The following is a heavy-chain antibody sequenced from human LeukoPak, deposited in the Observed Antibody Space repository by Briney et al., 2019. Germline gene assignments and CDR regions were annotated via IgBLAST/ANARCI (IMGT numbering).Heavy chain of an antibody. V-gene: IGHV4-59*01. CDR1: GGSISSYY. J-gene: IGHJ4*02. CDR2: IYYSGST. Sequence: PSETLSLTCTVSGGSISSYYWSWIRQPPGKGLEWIGYIYYSGSTNYNPSLKSRVTISVDTSKNQFSLELSSVTAADTAVYYCARDALDCSGGSCYHTEYFDYWGQGTLVTVSS. D-gene: IGHD2-15*01. CDR3: ARDALDCSGGSCYHTEYFDY.